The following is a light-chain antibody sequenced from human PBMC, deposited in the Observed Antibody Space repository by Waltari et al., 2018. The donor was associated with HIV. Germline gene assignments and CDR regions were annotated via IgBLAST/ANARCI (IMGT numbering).Light chain of an antibody. CDR2: LGS. V-gene: IGKV2-28*01. Sequence: DLVMTQSPVPLPVPPGDPASISCRSSQGLLPSNGFHYLDWYLQKPGQPPQLLIYLGSNRASGVPARFSGSGSGTDFTLKISRVEAEDVGVYYCMQALQTPWTFGQGTRVEIK. CDR1: QGLLPSNGFHY. J-gene: IGKJ1*01. CDR3: MQALQTPWT.